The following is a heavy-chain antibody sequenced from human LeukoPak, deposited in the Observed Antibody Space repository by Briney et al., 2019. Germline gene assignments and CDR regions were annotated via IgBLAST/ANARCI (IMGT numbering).Heavy chain of an antibody. J-gene: IGHJ4*02. CDR3: ARLHSSTLDY. V-gene: IGHV3-21*05. Sequence: GRSLRLSCAASGFTFSSYGKHWVRQPPAKGLEWVSYIRSSYTNYADSVKGRFTISRDIAKNSLYLQMNSLRAEDTAVYYCARLHSSTLDYWGQGTLVTVSS. CDR1: GFTFSSYG. D-gene: IGHD6-13*01. CDR2: IRSSYT.